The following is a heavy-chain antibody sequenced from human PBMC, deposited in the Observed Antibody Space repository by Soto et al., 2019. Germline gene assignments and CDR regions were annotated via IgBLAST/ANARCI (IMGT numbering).Heavy chain of an antibody. Sequence: GGSLRLSCAASGFPFRSYWMGWVRQVPGKGLEWVANIKQDGSEKNYVDSVKGRFTISRDNAKNSLYLQMNSLRGEDTAVYYCARENYFDYWGQGTQVTVS. J-gene: IGHJ4*02. CDR2: IKQDGSEK. V-gene: IGHV3-7*04. CDR1: GFPFRSYW. CDR3: ARENYFDY.